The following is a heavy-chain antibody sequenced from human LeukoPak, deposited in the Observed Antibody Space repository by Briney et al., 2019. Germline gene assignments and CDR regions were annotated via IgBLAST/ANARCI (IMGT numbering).Heavy chain of an antibody. CDR2: INPNSGGT. CDR3: STEHKYCTSSTCGDY. CDR1: GYTFTGYY. J-gene: IGHJ4*02. V-gene: IGHV1-2*02. Sequence: ASVKVSCKASGYTFTGYYIHWVRQAPGQGLEWMGWINPNSGGTNYAQKFQGRVTMTRDTSISTAYMELSSLRSDDTAVYYCSTEHKYCTSSTCGDYWGQGTLVTVSS. D-gene: IGHD2-8*01.